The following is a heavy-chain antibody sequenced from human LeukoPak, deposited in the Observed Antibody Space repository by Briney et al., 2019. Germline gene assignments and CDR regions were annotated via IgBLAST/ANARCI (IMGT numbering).Heavy chain of an antibody. CDR1: GFTFDDYA. Sequence: GGSLRLSCAASGFTFDDYAMHWVRQVPGRGLEWVSGISWNSDRIGYVDSVKGRFTISRDNGKNSLYLQMNSLRAEDTALYYCAKDFGMVLGVIPQVYWGQGTLVTVSS. CDR2: ISWNSDRI. J-gene: IGHJ4*02. CDR3: AKDFGMVLGVIPQVY. D-gene: IGHD3-10*01. V-gene: IGHV3-9*01.